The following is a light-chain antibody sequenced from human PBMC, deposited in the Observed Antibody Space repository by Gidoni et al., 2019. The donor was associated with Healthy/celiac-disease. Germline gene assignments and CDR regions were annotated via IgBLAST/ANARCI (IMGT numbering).Light chain of an antibody. CDR3: QQYDNLSQT. Sequence: DIHMTHSPSSLSASVGDRITITCQASQDISNYLNWYQQKPGKAPKLLIYDASNLETGVPSRFSGSGSGTDFTFTISRLEPEDIATYYCQQYDNLSQTFGGGTKVEIK. CDR1: QDISNY. J-gene: IGKJ4*01. CDR2: DAS. V-gene: IGKV1-33*01.